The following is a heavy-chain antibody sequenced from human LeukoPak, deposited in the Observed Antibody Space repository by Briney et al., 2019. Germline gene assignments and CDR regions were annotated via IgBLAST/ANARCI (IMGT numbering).Heavy chain of an antibody. J-gene: IGHJ6*03. V-gene: IGHV4-39*07. CDR1: GDSINTNTYY. CDR2: IYYTGST. CDR3: ARTTEGYAGGPGYSYYYYMDV. D-gene: IGHD5-12*01. Sequence: SETLSLTCIVSGDSINTNTYYWGWIRQPPGKGLEWIGSIYYTGSTYYNPSLKSRITISVDTSKNQFSLKLRSVTAADTAVYYCARTTEGYAGGPGYSYYYYMDVWGKGTTVTISS.